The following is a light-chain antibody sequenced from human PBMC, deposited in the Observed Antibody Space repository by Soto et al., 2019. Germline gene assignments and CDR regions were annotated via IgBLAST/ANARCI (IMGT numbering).Light chain of an antibody. CDR3: QQSYSTPYT. J-gene: IGKJ2*01. V-gene: IGKV1-39*01. Sequence: DIQMTQSPSSLSASVGDRVTITCRASQSNSSYLNWYQQKPGKAPKLLIYAASSLQSGVPSSFSGSGSGTAFTLTISSLQPEDFATYYCQQSYSTPYTFGQGNKLEIK. CDR2: AAS. CDR1: QSNSSY.